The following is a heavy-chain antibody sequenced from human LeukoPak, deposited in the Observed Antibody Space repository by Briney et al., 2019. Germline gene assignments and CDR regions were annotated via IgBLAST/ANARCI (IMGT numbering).Heavy chain of an antibody. V-gene: IGHV3-23*01. CDR2: ISGSGGST. Sequence: GGSLRLSCAASGFTFSSYAMSWVRQAPGKGLEWDSAISGSGGSTYYADSVKGRFTISRDNSKNTLYLQMNSLRAEDTAVYYCANGIAAAGPPGYGMDVWGQGTTVTVSS. D-gene: IGHD6-13*01. J-gene: IGHJ6*02. CDR1: GFTFSSYA. CDR3: ANGIAAAGPPGYGMDV.